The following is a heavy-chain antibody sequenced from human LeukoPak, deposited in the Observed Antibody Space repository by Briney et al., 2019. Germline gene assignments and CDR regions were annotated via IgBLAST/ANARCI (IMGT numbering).Heavy chain of an antibody. CDR2: LSWDGGST. D-gene: IGHD2-15*01. Sequence: GRSLRLSCAASGFTFDDYAMHWVRQAPGKGLEWVSLLSWDGGSTYYADSVKGRFTISRDNSKNSLYLEMNSLTAEDTALYYCAKGNLIGATLVGLDYWGQGTLVTVSS. CDR3: AKGNLIGATLVGLDY. CDR1: GFTFDDYA. J-gene: IGHJ4*02. V-gene: IGHV3-43D*03.